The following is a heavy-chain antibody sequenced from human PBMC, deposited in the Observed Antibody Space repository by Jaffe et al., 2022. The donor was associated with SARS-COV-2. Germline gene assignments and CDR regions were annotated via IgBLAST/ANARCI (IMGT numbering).Heavy chain of an antibody. J-gene: IGHJ4*02. V-gene: IGHV1-2*02. CDR2: INPNSGGT. CDR3: ARDFRGITMVRGVIIPGY. Sequence: QVQLVQSGAEVKKPGASVKVSCKASGYTFTGYYMHWVRQAPGQGLEWMGWINPNSGGTNYAQKFQGRVTMTRDTSISTAYMELSRLRSDDTAVYYCARDFRGITMVRGVIIPGYWGQGTLVTVSS. CDR1: GYTFTGYY. D-gene: IGHD3-10*01.